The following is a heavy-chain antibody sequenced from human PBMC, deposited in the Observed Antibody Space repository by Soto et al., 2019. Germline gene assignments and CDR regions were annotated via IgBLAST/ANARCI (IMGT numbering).Heavy chain of an antibody. CDR1: GFTFSSYA. Sequence: EVQLLESGGGLVQPGGSLRLSCAASGFTFSSYAMKWVRQAPGKGLEWVSLIGESGTPTYYADSVKGRFTISRDNSGNTLFLEMNSLRAEDTVVYYCARYIPGVRYYGMDVWGQGTTVTVSS. V-gene: IGHV3-23*01. D-gene: IGHD2-2*01. J-gene: IGHJ6*02. CDR2: IGESGTPT. CDR3: ARYIPGVRYYGMDV.